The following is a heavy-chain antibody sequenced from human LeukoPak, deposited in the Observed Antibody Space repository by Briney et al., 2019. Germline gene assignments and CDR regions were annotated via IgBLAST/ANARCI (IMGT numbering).Heavy chain of an antibody. D-gene: IGHD6-13*01. CDR1: EFTFTSYW. Sequence: PGGSLRLSCAVSEFTFTSYWMNWVRQAPGKGLEWVASIKQDGGEKSYVDSVKGRFTISRDNARNSLYPQMSSLRAEDTAIYYCARDGTAAGLYFDLWGQGTLVTVSS. CDR3: ARDGTAAGLYFDL. V-gene: IGHV3-7*01. CDR2: IKQDGGEK. J-gene: IGHJ4*01.